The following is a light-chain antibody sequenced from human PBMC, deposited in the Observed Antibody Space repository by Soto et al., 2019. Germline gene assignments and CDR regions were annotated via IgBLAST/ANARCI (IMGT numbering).Light chain of an antibody. CDR3: SSYAGSNNL. V-gene: IGLV2-8*01. Sequence: QSALTQPRSVSGSPGQSVTISCTGTSSDVGGYNYVSWYQQHPGKAPKLMIYEVSKRPSGVPDRFSGSKSGNTASLTVSGLQAEDEADYYCSSYAGSNNLFGGGTKVTVL. CDR2: EVS. CDR1: SSDVGGYNY. J-gene: IGLJ2*01.